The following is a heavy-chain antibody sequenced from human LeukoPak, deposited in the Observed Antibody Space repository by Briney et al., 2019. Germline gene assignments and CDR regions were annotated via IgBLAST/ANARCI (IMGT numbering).Heavy chain of an antibody. CDR3: ARVGDHFHWNLDL. J-gene: IGHJ2*01. CDR1: GFTVSTYY. CDR2: IYSGGTT. V-gene: IGHV3-53*01. Sequence: GGSLRLSCAASGFTVSTYYMNWVRQAPGKGLEWVSIIYSGGTTYYADSVKGRFTISRDTSKNTLSLQMSSLRAEDTAVYFCARVGDHFHWNLDLWAVAPWSLFPQ. D-gene: IGHD3-3*02.